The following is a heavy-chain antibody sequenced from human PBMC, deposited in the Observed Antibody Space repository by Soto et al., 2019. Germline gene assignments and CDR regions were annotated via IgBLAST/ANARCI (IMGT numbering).Heavy chain of an antibody. CDR2: IYTSEDT. J-gene: IGHJ4*02. V-gene: IGHV4-4*07. D-gene: IGHD6-19*01. CDR1: GDSISSYY. Sequence: SLTCSVSGDSISSYYWSWIRQPAGKGLEWIGRIYTSEDTNYNPSLKSRVTMSVDTSKNQFSLKLSSVTAADTAVYYCSREYTKTVDGPTPYYFDYWGQGTLVTVSS. CDR3: SREYTKTVDGPTPYYFDY.